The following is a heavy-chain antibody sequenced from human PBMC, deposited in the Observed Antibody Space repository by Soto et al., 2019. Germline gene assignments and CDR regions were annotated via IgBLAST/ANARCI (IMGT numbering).Heavy chain of an antibody. CDR3: ARVIWSGHLTSDL. J-gene: IGHJ5*02. CDR2: ISSSSSTI. CDR1: GFTFSSNS. Sequence: EVQVVESGGGLVQPGGSLRLSCAASGFTFSSNSMNWVRQAPGKGLEWISYISSSSSTIYADSVKGRFTISRDNAKNSLYVQMKSLRDEDTAVYYCARVIWSGHLTSDLWGQGTLVTVSS. V-gene: IGHV3-48*02. D-gene: IGHD3-3*01.